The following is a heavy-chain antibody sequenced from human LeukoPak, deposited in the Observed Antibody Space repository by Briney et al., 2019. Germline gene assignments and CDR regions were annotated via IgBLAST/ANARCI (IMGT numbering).Heavy chain of an antibody. CDR2: INPNSGGT. J-gene: IGHJ6*03. V-gene: IGHV1-2*02. CDR1: GYTFTGYY. CDR3: ARGMVTFDYYYYMDV. D-gene: IGHD5-18*01. Sequence: ASVKVSCKASGYTFTGYYMHWVRQAPGQGLEWMGWINPNSGGTSYAQKFQGRVTMTRDTSISTAYMELSRLRSDDTAVYYCARGMVTFDYYYYMDVWGKGTTVTVSS.